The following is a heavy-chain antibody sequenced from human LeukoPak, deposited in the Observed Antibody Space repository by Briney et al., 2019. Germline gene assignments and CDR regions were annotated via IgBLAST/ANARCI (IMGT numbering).Heavy chain of an antibody. Sequence: GGSLRLSCAASGFTFKNYAMSWVRQAPGKGLEWVSAISGSDAGTYYADSAKGRFTISRDNSKNTLYLQMNSLRAEDTAVYYCAKDWTGTKPFDLWGRGTLVTVSS. CDR2: ISGSDAGT. D-gene: IGHD3/OR15-3a*01. J-gene: IGHJ2*01. V-gene: IGHV3-23*01. CDR3: AKDWTGTKPFDL. CDR1: GFTFKNYA.